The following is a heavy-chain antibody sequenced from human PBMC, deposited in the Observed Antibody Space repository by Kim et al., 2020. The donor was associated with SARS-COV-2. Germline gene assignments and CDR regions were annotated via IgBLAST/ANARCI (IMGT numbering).Heavy chain of an antibody. Sequence: GGSLRLSCAASGFTFSSYGMHWVRQAPGKGLEWVAVISYDGSNKYYADSVKGRFTISRDNSKNTLYLQMNSLRAEDTAVYYCARVGSSPPTVNYYGMDVWGQGTTVTVSS. CDR2: ISYDGSNK. CDR3: ARVGSSPPTVNYYGMDV. V-gene: IGHV3-33*05. D-gene: IGHD6-13*01. J-gene: IGHJ6*02. CDR1: GFTFSSYG.